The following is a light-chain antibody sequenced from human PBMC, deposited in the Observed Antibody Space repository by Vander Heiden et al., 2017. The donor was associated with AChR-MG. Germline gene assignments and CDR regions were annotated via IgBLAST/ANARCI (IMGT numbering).Light chain of an antibody. Sequence: ELVLTQSPGTLSLSPGERATLSCRASQSVNSNYLAWYQQKPGQPPRLRIHVSTSRATGTPDRFTGSGSGTDFTLTISRLEPKDFAVYYCHQYGSSPRTFGQGTKVEIK. J-gene: IGKJ1*01. CDR1: QSVNSNY. CDR3: HQYGSSPRT. CDR2: VST. V-gene: IGKV3-20*01.